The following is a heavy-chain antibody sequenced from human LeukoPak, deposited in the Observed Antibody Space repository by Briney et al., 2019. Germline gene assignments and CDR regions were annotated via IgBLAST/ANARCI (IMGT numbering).Heavy chain of an antibody. CDR2: ISTYNGNT. D-gene: IGHD3-9*01. CDR3: ARGAYYDILTGYETVDAFDI. J-gene: IGHJ3*02. V-gene: IGHV1-18*01. CDR1: GYTFTRYA. Sequence: GASVKVSCKTSGYTFTRYAITWVRQAPGQGPEWMGRISTYNGNTNYAQKLQGRVTMTTDTSTNTAYMELRSLRSDDTAVYYCARGAYYDILTGYETVDAFDIWGQGTMVTISS.